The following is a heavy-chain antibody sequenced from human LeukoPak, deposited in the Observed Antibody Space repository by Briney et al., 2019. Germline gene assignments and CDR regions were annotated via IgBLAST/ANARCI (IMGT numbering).Heavy chain of an antibody. CDR3: ARDGSSGYDAYYFEY. CDR2: IYASGNT. J-gene: IGHJ4*02. V-gene: IGHV4-4*07. Sequence: PSETLSLTCTVAGGSISSYSWSWLRQPAGKGLEWIGRIYASGNTNYNPSLKSRVTISVDTSKNQFSLKLSSVTAADTAVYYCARDGSSGYDAYYFEYWGQGTLVTVSS. CDR1: GGSISSYS. D-gene: IGHD5-12*01.